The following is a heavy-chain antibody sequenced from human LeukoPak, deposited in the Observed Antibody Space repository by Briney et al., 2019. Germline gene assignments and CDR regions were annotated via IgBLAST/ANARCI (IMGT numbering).Heavy chain of an antibody. V-gene: IGHV3-23*01. Sequence: GGSLRLSCAASGFTFSSYAMSWLRQAPGKGLEWVSAISGSGGSTYDAGSVKGRFTISRDNSKNTLYLQMNSLRAEDTAVYYCAKEKSPGGATTPFDYWGQGTLVTVSS. CDR1: GFTFSSYA. CDR2: ISGSGGST. J-gene: IGHJ4*02. CDR3: AKEKSPGGATTPFDY. D-gene: IGHD1-26*01.